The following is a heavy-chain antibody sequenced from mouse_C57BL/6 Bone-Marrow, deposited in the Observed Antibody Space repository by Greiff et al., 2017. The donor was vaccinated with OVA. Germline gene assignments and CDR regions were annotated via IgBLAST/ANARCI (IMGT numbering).Heavy chain of an antibody. CDR1: GFTFGSYA. J-gene: IGHJ2*01. CDR2: ISDGGSYT. V-gene: IGHV5-4*03. CDR3: ARLWYRFYY. Sequence: EVKLMESGGGLVKPGGSLKLSCAASGFTFGSYAMSWVRQTPEKRLEWVATISDGGSYTYYPDNVKGRFTISRDNAKNNLYLQMSHLKSEDTAMYYCARLWYRFYYWGQGTPLTVSS. D-gene: IGHD2-1*01.